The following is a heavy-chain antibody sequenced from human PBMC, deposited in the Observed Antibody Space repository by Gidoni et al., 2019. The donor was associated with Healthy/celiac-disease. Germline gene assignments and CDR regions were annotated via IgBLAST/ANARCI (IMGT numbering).Heavy chain of an antibody. J-gene: IGHJ6*02. CDR1: GFTFSSYG. D-gene: IGHD1-26*01. CDR2: ISYDGSNK. V-gene: IGHV3-30*18. CDR3: AKDRGWELLRYYYYGMDV. Sequence: QVQLVESGGGVVQPGRSLRLSCAASGFTFSSYGMHWVRQAPGKGLEWVAVISYDGSNKYYADSVKGRFTISRDNSKNTLYLQMNSLRAEDTAVYYCAKDRGWELLRYYYYGMDVWGQGTTVTVSS.